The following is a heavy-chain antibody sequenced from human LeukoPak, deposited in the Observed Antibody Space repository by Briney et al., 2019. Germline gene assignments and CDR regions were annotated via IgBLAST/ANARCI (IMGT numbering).Heavy chain of an antibody. CDR2: IWYDGSNK. CDR3: AKGVITPWAFDI. Sequence: GGSLRLSCAASGFTFSSYGMHWVRQAPGKGLEWVAVIWYDGSNKYYADSVKGRFTISRDNSKNTLYLQMNSLRAEDTAVYYCAKGVITPWAFDIWGQGTMVTVSS. V-gene: IGHV3-33*06. CDR1: GFTFSSYG. D-gene: IGHD3-22*01. J-gene: IGHJ3*02.